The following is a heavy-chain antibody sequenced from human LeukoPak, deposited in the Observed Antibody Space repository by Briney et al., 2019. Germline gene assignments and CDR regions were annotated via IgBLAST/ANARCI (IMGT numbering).Heavy chain of an antibody. CDR3: VVVVEPPDSDGFDV. CDR2: INADGSTT. J-gene: IGHJ3*01. V-gene: IGHV3-74*01. CDR1: GFTFGNSW. D-gene: IGHD1-14*01. Sequence: TGGSLRLSSAASGFTFGNSWVHWVRQAPGKGLVWVSLINADGSTTTYADSVKGRFTISRDNARNTLSLQMNSLTIEDTAVYYCVVVVEPPDSDGFDVWGQGTMITVSS.